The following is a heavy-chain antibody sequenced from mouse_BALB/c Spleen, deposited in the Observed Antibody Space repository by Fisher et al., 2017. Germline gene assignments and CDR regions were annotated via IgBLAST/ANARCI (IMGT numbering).Heavy chain of an antibody. D-gene: IGHD2-14*01. CDR3: ARAPVRSYAMDY. V-gene: IGHV5-17*02. Sequence: RFTISRDNAKNTLYLQMTSLRSEDTAMYYCARAPVRSYAMDYWGQGTSVTVSS. J-gene: IGHJ4*01.